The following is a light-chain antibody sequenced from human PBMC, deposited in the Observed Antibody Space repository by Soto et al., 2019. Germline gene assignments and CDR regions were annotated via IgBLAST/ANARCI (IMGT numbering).Light chain of an antibody. CDR3: QSYDSSLSGSV. CDR1: SSNIGAGYD. J-gene: IGLJ2*01. Sequence: QSVLTQPPSVSGAPGQRVTISCTGSSSNIGAGYDVHWYQQLPGTAPKLLIYGNSNRPSGVPDRFSGSKSGTSASLAITGLQAEDETDYYCQSYDSSLSGSVLGGGTKLTVL. V-gene: IGLV1-40*01. CDR2: GNS.